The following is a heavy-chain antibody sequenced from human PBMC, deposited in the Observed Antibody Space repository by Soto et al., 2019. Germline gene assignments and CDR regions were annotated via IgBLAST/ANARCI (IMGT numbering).Heavy chain of an antibody. CDR1: GFTFSSYA. CDR2: ISGSGGST. J-gene: IGHJ5*02. Sequence: GGSLRLSCAASGFTFSSYAMSWVRQAPEKGLEWVSAISGSGGSTYYADSVKGRFTISRDNSKNTLYLQMNSLRAEDTAVYYCAKGPTFGGVIVNWFDPWGQGTLVTVSS. V-gene: IGHV3-23*01. D-gene: IGHD3-16*02. CDR3: AKGPTFGGVIVNWFDP.